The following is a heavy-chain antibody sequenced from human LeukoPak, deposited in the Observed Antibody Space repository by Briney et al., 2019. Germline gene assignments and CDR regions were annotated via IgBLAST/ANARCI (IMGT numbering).Heavy chain of an antibody. CDR1: GVSISSGGYS. CDR3: ARSRDYYDSSGYYYGWFDP. Sequence: SETLSLTCAVSGVSISSGGYSWSWVRQPPGKGLEWIGYIYHSGSTYYNPSLKSRVTISVNRSKNQFSLKLSSVTAADTAVYYCARSRDYYDSSGYYYGWFDPWGQGTLVTVSS. D-gene: IGHD3-22*01. CDR2: IYHSGST. J-gene: IGHJ5*02. V-gene: IGHV4-30-2*01.